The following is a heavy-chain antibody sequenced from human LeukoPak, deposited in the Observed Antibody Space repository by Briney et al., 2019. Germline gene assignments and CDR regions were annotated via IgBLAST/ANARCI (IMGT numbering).Heavy chain of an antibody. V-gene: IGHV1-18*01. CDR1: GYTFTNYG. CDR3: ARITYDFWSGYYMSDDP. J-gene: IGHJ5*02. D-gene: IGHD3-3*01. CDR2: ISIYNGNT. Sequence: GASVKVSCKASGYTFTNYGISWVRQAPGQGLEWIGWISIYNGNTDYAQKLRGRVTMTTDTSTSTAYMELRSLRSDDTAVYYCARITYDFWSGYYMSDDPWGQGTLVTVSS.